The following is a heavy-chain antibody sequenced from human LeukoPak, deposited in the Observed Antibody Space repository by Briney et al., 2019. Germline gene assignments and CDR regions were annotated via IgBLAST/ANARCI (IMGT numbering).Heavy chain of an antibody. CDR1: GDSVSTRGVA. Sequence: SQTLSLTCAISGDSVSTRGVAWNWVRQSPSRGLEWLGRTYYTSKWNTDYAVSVKSRIVVNPDTSKNQFSLQLNSVTSDDTAVYYCARERASAFDVYCQGTMFTVSS. V-gene: IGHV6-1*01. CDR3: ARERASAFDV. J-gene: IGHJ3*01. CDR2: TYYTSKWNT.